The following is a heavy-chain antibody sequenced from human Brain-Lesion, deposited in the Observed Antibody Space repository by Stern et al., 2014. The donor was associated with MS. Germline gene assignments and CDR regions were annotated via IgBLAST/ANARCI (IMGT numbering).Heavy chain of an antibody. CDR2: SDHSGST. Sequence: QVQLQESGPGLVKPSGTLSLTCAVSGGSISSSNWWSWVRQSPGKGLEWIGESDHSGSTIYNPSLKSRVTVSVAKSKNPFSLDLRSVTAADTAVYFCARFPASRPHVFDSWGQGTLVTVSS. V-gene: IGHV4-4*02. CDR3: ARFPASRPHVFDS. CDR1: GGSISSSNW. D-gene: IGHD6-13*01. J-gene: IGHJ4*02.